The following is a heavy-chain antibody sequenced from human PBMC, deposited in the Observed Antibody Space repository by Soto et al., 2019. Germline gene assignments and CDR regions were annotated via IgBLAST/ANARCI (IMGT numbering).Heavy chain of an antibody. D-gene: IGHD3-9*01. V-gene: IGHV4-31*03. Sequence: PSETLSLTCTVSGGSISSGGYYWSWIRQYPGKGLEWIGYIYFSGSTYDNPSLRSRVTMSVDTSKNQFSLNLSSVTAADTAVYYCARYFLRPIWFVPWGQGTRVTVSS. CDR3: ARYFLRPIWFVP. J-gene: IGHJ5*02. CDR2: IYFSGST. CDR1: GGSISSGGYY.